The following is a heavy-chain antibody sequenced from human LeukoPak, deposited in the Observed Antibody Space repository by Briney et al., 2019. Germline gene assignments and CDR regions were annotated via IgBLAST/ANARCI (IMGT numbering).Heavy chain of an antibody. CDR2: IYSGGST. J-gene: IGHJ3*02. V-gene: IGHV3-66*01. Sequence: PGGSLRLSCAASGFTVSSNFMSWVRQAPGKGLEWVSVIYSGGSTYYADSVKGRFTISRDNSKNTLYLQMNSLRAEDTAVYYCAREENYEEAFDIWGQGTMVTVSS. D-gene: IGHD3-22*01. CDR3: AREENYEEAFDI. CDR1: GFTVSSNF.